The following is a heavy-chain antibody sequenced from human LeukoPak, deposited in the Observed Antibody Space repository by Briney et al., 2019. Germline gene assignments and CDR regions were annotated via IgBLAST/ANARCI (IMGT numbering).Heavy chain of an antibody. CDR1: GDSIISYH. CDR2: IYSSAST. CDR3: ARARVRSYSYDSSGFYTSDWHFDL. V-gene: IGHV4-59*01. D-gene: IGHD3-22*01. Sequence: SETLSVTCMVSGDSIISYHWSSMRQPPGRGLAWIGYIYSSASTKYNPSFKCRVTISVRTSKNQFSLKLSSVPAADTAVYYCARARVRSYSYDSSGFYTSDWHFDLWGRGTLVTVSS. J-gene: IGHJ2*01.